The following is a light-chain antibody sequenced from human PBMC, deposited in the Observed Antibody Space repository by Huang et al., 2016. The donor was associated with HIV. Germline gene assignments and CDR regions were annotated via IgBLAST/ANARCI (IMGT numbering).Light chain of an antibody. Sequence: IQLTQSPSSLSIYVGDKVTITCRASQGIPNYVAWYQQRPGKAPKLLMYAACTLQNGVPSRFSGSGSGADFALSIANVQPEDSATYYCQQFSSYPLTFGGGTKVEIK. J-gene: IGKJ4*01. CDR2: AAC. CDR1: QGIPNY. V-gene: IGKV1-9*01. CDR3: QQFSSYPLT.